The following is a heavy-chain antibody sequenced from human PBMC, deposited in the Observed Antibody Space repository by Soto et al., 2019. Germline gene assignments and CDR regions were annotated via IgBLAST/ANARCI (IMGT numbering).Heavy chain of an antibody. Sequence: SVKVSCKASGGTFSSYAISWVRQAPGQGLEWMGGIIPIFGTANYAQKFQGRVTITADESTSTAYMELSSLRSEDTAVYYCARILFGSGYSYGHLDYWGQGTLVTVSS. CDR3: ARILFGSGYSYGHLDY. V-gene: IGHV1-69*13. J-gene: IGHJ4*02. CDR2: IIPIFGTA. CDR1: GGTFSSYA. D-gene: IGHD5-18*01.